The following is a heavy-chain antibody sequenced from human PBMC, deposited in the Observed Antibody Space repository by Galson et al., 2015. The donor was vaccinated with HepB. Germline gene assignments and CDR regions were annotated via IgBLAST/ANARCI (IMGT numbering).Heavy chain of an antibody. J-gene: IGHJ1*01. Sequence: SLRLSCAASGFTFSDFWMSWLRQAPGKGLEWVASINEDGSQKHYVDPVKGRFSISRDNAKKSLYLEMNNLRAEDTAVYYCVTCFTDYSNYFQHWGQGTLVTVSS. D-gene: IGHD4-11*01. V-gene: IGHV3-7*01. CDR1: GFTFSDFW. CDR2: INEDGSQK. CDR3: VTCFTDYSNYFQH.